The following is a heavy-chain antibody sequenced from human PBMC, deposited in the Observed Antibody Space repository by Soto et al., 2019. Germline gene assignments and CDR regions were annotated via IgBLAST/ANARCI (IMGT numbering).Heavy chain of an antibody. J-gene: IGHJ2*01. Sequence: QVELLESGGGLVKPGGSLRISCSASGFSFKDSYMSWIRQAPGKGLEWVAYITGTGSYATYADSVKGRFTVSRDNAKTSLYLEMNSLRVDDTAVYYCARVLLFRHFFDLWGRGTLVTVSS. V-gene: IGHV3-11*06. CDR1: GFSFKDSY. CDR2: ITGTGSYA. D-gene: IGHD3-9*01. CDR3: ARVLLFRHFFDL.